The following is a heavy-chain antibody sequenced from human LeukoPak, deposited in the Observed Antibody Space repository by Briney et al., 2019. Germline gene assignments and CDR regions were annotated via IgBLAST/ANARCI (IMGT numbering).Heavy chain of an antibody. Sequence: PGRSLRLSCAASGSTFSSYGMHWVRQAPGKGLEWVAVISYDGSNKYYADSVKGRFTISRDNSKNTLYLQMNSLRAEDTAVYYCAKDPATRGSSGRHGMDVWGQGTTVTVSS. CDR1: GSTFSSYG. J-gene: IGHJ6*02. V-gene: IGHV3-30*18. CDR3: AKDPATRGSSGRHGMDV. CDR2: ISYDGSNK. D-gene: IGHD6-19*01.